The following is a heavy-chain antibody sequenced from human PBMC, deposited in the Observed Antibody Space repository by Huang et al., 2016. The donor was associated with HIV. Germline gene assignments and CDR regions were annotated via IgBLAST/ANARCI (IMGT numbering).Heavy chain of an antibody. V-gene: IGHV3-21*01. D-gene: IGHD6-13*01. CDR2: MSNSRRNT. Sequence: EVQLVESGGGLVTPGGSLRLSCAASGFTFSSYSMNWVRQAPGKGLEWVSSMSNSRRNTYYADSVKGLFTSSRDNAKNSLYLQRNSLRAEDTAVYYWARVGGVAAGTFGTFDIWGQGTMVTVSS. CDR3: ARVGGVAAGTFGTFDI. CDR1: GFTFSSYS. J-gene: IGHJ3*02.